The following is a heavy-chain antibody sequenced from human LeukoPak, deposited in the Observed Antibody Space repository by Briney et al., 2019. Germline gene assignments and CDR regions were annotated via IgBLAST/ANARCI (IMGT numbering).Heavy chain of an antibody. CDR2: IHTDGTT. Sequence: GGSLRLSCAASGFSVSSDYMTWARQAPGKGLEWVSVIHTDGTTHYSDSVKGRFTISRDESTNSLYLQMDSLRAEDTAIYYRARHDYAEFWGQGTLVTVSS. V-gene: IGHV3-53*01. CDR1: GFSVSSDY. J-gene: IGHJ4*02. CDR3: ARHDYAEF.